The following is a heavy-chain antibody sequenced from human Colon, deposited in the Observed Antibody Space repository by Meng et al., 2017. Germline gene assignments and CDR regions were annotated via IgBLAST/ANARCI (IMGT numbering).Heavy chain of an antibody. CDR3: ARDNLLTSGSRFCFDY. Sequence: QVQLQESGAGLVRPSETLSLTCTVSGGSVTITGYYWSWIRQSPGKGLEWIGYIYYTGTTNYNPSLKSRVTISVDTSKNQFSLKLSSVTPADTAVYFCARDNLLTSGSRFCFDYWGQGALVTVSS. D-gene: IGHD6-19*01. CDR1: GGSVTITGYY. CDR2: IYYTGTT. V-gene: IGHV4-61*08. J-gene: IGHJ4*02.